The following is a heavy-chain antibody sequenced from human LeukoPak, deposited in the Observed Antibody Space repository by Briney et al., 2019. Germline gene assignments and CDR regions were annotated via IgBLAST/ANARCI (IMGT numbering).Heavy chain of an antibody. V-gene: IGHV4-4*02. CDR3: ARGLTVVRGVRPFDY. Sequence: SEALSLTCAVSGGSIRSSNWWRWVRQPPGQGLEWIREIYHSGSTNYNPSLKSRVTISVDKSKNQSSLKLSSVTAADTAVYYCARGLTVVRGVRPFDYWGQGTLVTVSS. CDR1: GGSIRSSNW. J-gene: IGHJ4*02. CDR2: IYHSGST. D-gene: IGHD3-10*01.